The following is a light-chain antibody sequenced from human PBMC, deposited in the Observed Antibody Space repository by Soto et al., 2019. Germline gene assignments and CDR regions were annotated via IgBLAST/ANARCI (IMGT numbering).Light chain of an antibody. V-gene: IGLV2-14*01. CDR3: SSYTSSSTYV. J-gene: IGLJ1*01. CDR1: SSDVGGYNY. Sequence: QSALTQPASVSGSPGQSITISCTGTSSDVGGYNYVSWYQQHPGKAPKLMIYEVSNRPSGVSNRFSGSKSGNTASLTTSGLQAEDEADYYCSSYTSSSTYVFGTGTKVT. CDR2: EVS.